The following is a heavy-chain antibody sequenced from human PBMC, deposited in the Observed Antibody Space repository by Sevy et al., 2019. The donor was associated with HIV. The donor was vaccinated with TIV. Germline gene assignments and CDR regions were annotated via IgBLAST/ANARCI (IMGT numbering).Heavy chain of an antibody. D-gene: IGHD2-15*01. CDR1: GFTFSTSR. CDR2: MTSSGSYI. V-gene: IGHV3-21*01. CDR3: VRDGWNY. Sequence: GWSLRLSCAASGFTFSTSRMNWVRQAPGKGLEWVSRMTSSGSYILYADSVKGRFTISRDNAKNSVFLQMNSLRVEDTAVYYCVRDGWNYWGQGTLVTVSS. J-gene: IGHJ4*02.